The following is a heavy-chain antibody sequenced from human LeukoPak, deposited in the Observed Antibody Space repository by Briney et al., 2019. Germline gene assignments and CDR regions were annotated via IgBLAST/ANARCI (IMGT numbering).Heavy chain of an antibody. CDR3: AREYSSSTGKASDY. CDR2: TSSSSSTM. V-gene: IGHV3-48*04. J-gene: IGHJ4*02. Sequence: GGSLRPSCAASGFTFSGYDMSWVRQAPGKGLEWVSYTSSSSSTMYYADSVKSRFTISRDNAKNSLYLQMNSLRVEDTAVYYCAREYSSSTGKASDYWGQGTLVTVSS. CDR1: GFTFSGYD. D-gene: IGHD6-6*01.